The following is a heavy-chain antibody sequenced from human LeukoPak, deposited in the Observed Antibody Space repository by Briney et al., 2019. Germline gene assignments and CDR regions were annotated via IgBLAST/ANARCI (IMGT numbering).Heavy chain of an antibody. V-gene: IGHV3-53*05. CDR2: IYGGGGT. Sequence: GRSLRLTCAASGFTVSGTYMDWVRQAPGKGLEWVSVIYGGGGTVYADSVKGRFTISRDNSKNSLRTEDSAVYYCARDRAGTQSWVEFDLWGQGTLVTVSS. D-gene: IGHD3-10*01. J-gene: IGHJ5*02. CDR1: GFTVSGTY. CDR3: ARDRAGTQSWVEFDL.